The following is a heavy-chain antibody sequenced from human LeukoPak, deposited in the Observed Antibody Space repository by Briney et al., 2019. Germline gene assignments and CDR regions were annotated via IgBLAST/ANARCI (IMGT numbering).Heavy chain of an antibody. J-gene: IGHJ6*03. CDR3: AGDRWDVVVLPAAKPYYYYMDV. V-gene: IGHV4-61*02. CDR2: IYTSGIT. Sequence: SQTLSLTCTVSGGSISSGTYYWSWIRQPAGKGLEWIGRIYTSGITNYNPSLKSRVSISVDTSKNQFSLKLSSVTAADTAVYYCAGDRWDVVVLPAAKPYYYYMDVWGKGTTVTVSS. D-gene: IGHD2-2*01. CDR1: GGSISSGTYY.